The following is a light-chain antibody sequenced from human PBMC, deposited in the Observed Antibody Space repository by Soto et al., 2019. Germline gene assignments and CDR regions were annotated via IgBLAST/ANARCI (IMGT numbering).Light chain of an antibody. CDR3: SSYTTSYFYV. J-gene: IGLJ1*01. Sequence: QSALTQPASVSGSPGQSITISCTGSGRDIGAYDYVSWYQQHPGKAPKLLIYGVNNRPSGVSYRFSASKSAFTASLTISGLQAEDAAHYYCSSYTTSYFYVFGPGTKVTVL. CDR1: GRDIGAYDY. CDR2: GVN. V-gene: IGLV2-14*01.